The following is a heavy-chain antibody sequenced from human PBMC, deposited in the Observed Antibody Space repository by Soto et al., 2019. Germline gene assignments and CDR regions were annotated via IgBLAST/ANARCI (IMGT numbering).Heavy chain of an antibody. J-gene: IGHJ4*02. D-gene: IGHD1-26*01. V-gene: IGHV3-23*01. CDR2: ISGSGGST. CDR3: AKDRERYSGSYYNYFDY. Sequence: QTGGSLRLSCAASGFTFSSYAMSWFRQAPGKGLEWVSAISGSGGSTYYADSVKGRFTISRDNSKNTLYLQMNSLRAEDTAVYYCAKDRERYSGSYYNYFDYWGQGTLVTVSS. CDR1: GFTFSSYA.